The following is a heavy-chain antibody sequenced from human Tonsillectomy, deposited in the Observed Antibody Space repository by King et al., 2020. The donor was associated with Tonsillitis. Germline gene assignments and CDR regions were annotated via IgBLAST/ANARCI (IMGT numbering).Heavy chain of an antibody. CDR2: ISGDGDST. Sequence: VQLVESGGGVVQPGGSLRLSCAASVFTFDDYATHWVRQAPGKGLEWVSLISGDGDSTYYADSVKGRFTISRDNSKNSLYLQMNSLRTEDTALYYCAKGKEGGDFDYWGQGTLVTVSS. CDR3: AKGKEGGDFDY. CDR1: VFTFDDYA. J-gene: IGHJ4*02. V-gene: IGHV3-43*02.